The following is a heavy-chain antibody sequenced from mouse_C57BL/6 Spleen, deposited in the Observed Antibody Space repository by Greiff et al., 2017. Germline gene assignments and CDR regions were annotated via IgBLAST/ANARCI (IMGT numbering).Heavy chain of an antibody. Sequence: VPLQQSGPGLVQPSQRLSITCTVSGFSLTSYGVHWVRQSPGKGLEWLGVLWSGGSTDYNAAFISRLSISKDNSKSQGFFNMNSLQADDTARYYCASPYDYYAMDYGGQGASVTVSS. CDR3: ASPYDYYAMDY. D-gene: IGHD6-5*01. V-gene: IGHV2-2*01. CDR1: GFSLTSYG. CDR2: LWSGGST. J-gene: IGHJ4*01.